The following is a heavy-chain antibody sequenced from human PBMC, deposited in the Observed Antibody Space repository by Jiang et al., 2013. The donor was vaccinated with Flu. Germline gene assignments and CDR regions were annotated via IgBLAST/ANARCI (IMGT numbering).Heavy chain of an antibody. Sequence: TLSLTCTVXGGSISSYYWSWIRQPPGRDWSGLGISITWEHQLQPSLKSRVTISVDTSKNQFSLKLSSVTAADTAVYYCARVPYSSGWSGDFDYWGQGTLVTVSS. D-gene: IGHD6-19*01. CDR1: GGSISSYY. CDR2: SITWEH. J-gene: IGHJ4*02. CDR3: ARVPYSSGWSGDFDY. V-gene: IGHV4-59*01.